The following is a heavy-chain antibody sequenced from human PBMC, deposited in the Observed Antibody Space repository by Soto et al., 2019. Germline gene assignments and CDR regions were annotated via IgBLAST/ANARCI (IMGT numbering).Heavy chain of an antibody. CDR2: IDTDGGGT. J-gene: IGHJ5*02. V-gene: IGHV3-74*01. CDR1: GFTLRSHR. Sequence: EVQLVESGGGLVQPGGSLRVSCAASGFTLRSHRIHWVRQAPGKGLEWVSRIDTDGGGTSYADSVKGRFTISTDNAKNTVYLQMNGLRAEDTALYDCATVVDLWGQGTLVTVSS. D-gene: IGHD2-15*01. CDR3: ATVVDL.